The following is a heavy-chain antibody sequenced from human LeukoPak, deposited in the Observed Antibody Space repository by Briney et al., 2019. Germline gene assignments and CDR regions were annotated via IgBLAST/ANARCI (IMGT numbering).Heavy chain of an antibody. V-gene: IGHV1-2*02. CDR1: GYTFTGYY. J-gene: IGHJ6*02. D-gene: IGHD4-11*01. CDR3: ARDNSSPYYYYGMDV. CDR2: INPNSGGT. Sequence: ASVKVSCKASGYTFTGYYMHWVRQAPGQGLEWMGWINPNSGGTNYAQKFQGRVTMTRDTSISTAYMELSRLRSDDTAVYYCARDNSSPYYYYGMDVWGQGTTVTVSS.